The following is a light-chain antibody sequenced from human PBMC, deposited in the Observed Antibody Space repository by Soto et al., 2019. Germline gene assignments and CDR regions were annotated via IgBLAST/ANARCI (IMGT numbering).Light chain of an antibody. CDR2: EVS. Sequence: QSALTQPASVSGSPGQSITISCTGTSSDVGGYNYVSWYQQHPGKAPRLMIYEVSNQPSGVSNRFSGSKSGNTASLTISGLQTEDEADYYCSSYRSGATLNFGTGTKLTVL. CDR3: SSYRSGATLN. CDR1: SSDVGGYNY. V-gene: IGLV2-14*01. J-gene: IGLJ1*01.